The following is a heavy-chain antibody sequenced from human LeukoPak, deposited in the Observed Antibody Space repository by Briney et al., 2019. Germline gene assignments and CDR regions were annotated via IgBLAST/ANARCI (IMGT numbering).Heavy chain of an antibody. CDR3: VRDNPGCCGVVPANIDDY. J-gene: IGHJ4*02. D-gene: IGHD2-15*01. CDR1: GYTFTSYY. V-gene: IGHV1-46*01. CDR2: INPSGGST. Sequence: ASVKVSCKASGYTFTSYYMHWVRQAPGQGLEWMGIINPSGGSTSYAQKFQGRVTMTRDTSTSTVYMELNSLRAEDTAVYYCVRDNPGCCGVVPANIDDYWGQGTLVTVSS.